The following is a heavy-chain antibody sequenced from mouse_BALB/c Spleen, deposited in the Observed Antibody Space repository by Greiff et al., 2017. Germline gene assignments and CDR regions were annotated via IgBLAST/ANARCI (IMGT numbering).Heavy chain of an antibody. CDR3: AREPFDY. CDR1: GFTFSDYY. Sequence: VQLVESGGGLVKPGGSLKLSCAASGFTFSDYYMYWVRQTPEKRLEWVATISDGGSYTYYPDSVKGRFTISRDNAKNNLYLQMSSLKSEDTAMYYCAREPFDYWGQGTTLTVSS. J-gene: IGHJ2*01. CDR2: ISDGGSYT. V-gene: IGHV5-4*02.